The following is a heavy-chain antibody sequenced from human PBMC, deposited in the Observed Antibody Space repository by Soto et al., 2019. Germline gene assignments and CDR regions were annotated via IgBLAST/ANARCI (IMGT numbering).Heavy chain of an antibody. D-gene: IGHD3-9*01. Sequence: EVQLVESGGGLVKPGGSLRLSCAASGFTFSSYSMNWVRQAPGKGLEWVSSISSSSSYIYYADSVKGRFTISRDNAKNSLYLQMNSLRAEDTAGYYCARDGILTALRGVIDYWGQGTLVTVSS. CDR3: ARDGILTALRGVIDY. CDR1: GFTFSSYS. CDR2: ISSSSSYI. V-gene: IGHV3-21*01. J-gene: IGHJ4*02.